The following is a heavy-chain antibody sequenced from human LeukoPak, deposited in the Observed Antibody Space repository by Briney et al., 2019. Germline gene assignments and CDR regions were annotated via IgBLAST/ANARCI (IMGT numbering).Heavy chain of an antibody. CDR2: INHSGST. V-gene: IGHV4-34*01. Sequence: SETLSLTCAVYGGSFSGYYWSWIRQPPGKGLEWIGEINHSGSTNYNPSLKSRVTISVDTSKNQFSLKLSSVTAADTAVYYCARGYVPHSYSSSWYGPFFDYWGQGTLVTASS. J-gene: IGHJ4*02. D-gene: IGHD6-13*01. CDR3: ARGYVPHSYSSSWYGPFFDY. CDR1: GGSFSGYY.